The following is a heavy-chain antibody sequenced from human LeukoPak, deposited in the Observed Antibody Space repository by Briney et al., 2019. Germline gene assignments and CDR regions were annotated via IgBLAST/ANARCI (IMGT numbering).Heavy chain of an antibody. CDR2: ISASGST. V-gene: IGHV4-4*07. D-gene: IGHD4-17*01. CDR1: NGSISIYY. CDR3: AREITVTRPFDY. J-gene: IGHJ4*02. Sequence: PSETLSLTCTVSNGSISIYYWSWVRQPAGKGLEWIGRISASGSTNYNPSLKSRVTMSVDTSKNQFSLKLSSVTAADTAVYYCAREITVTRPFDYWGQGTRVTVSS.